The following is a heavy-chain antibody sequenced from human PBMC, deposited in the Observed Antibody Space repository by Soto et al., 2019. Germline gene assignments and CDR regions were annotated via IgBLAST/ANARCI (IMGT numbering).Heavy chain of an antibody. J-gene: IGHJ6*03. Sequence: GGSLRLSCAASGFTFSSYWMHWVRQAPGKGLVWVSRINSDGSSTSYADSVKGRFTISRDNAKNTLYLQMNSLRAEDTAVYYCARAHLGCSGGSCYSGLWYYYYMDVWGKGTTVTVSS. V-gene: IGHV3-74*01. D-gene: IGHD2-15*01. CDR1: GFTFSSYW. CDR2: INSDGSST. CDR3: ARAHLGCSGGSCYSGLWYYYYMDV.